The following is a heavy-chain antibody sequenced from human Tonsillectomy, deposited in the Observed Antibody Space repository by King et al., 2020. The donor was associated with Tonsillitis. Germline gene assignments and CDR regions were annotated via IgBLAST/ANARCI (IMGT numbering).Heavy chain of an antibody. Sequence: VQLVESGGGVVQPGGSLRLSCAASGFTFSSYGMHWVRQAPGKGLEWVAFIRYEGSNKYYADSVKGRFTISRDNHKNTLYLQMNSLRAEDTAVYYCAKAGGATMGDDAFDIWGQGTMVTVSS. CDR2: IRYEGSNK. J-gene: IGHJ3*02. D-gene: IGHD1-26*01. CDR3: AKAGGATMGDDAFDI. CDR1: GFTFSSYG. V-gene: IGHV3-30*02.